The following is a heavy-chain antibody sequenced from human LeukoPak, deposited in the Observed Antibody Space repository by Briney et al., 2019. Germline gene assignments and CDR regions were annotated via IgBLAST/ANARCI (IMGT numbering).Heavy chain of an antibody. D-gene: IGHD3-10*01. V-gene: IGHV3-30*04. CDR2: ISYDGSNK. CDR3: AKDHITMVRGVIGYFDY. Sequence: GGSLRLSCAASGFTFSSYAMHWVRQAPGKGLEWVAVISYDGSNKYYADSVKGRFTISRDNSKNTLYLQMNSLRAEDTAVYYCAKDHITMVRGVIGYFDYWGQGTLVTVSS. CDR1: GFTFSSYA. J-gene: IGHJ4*02.